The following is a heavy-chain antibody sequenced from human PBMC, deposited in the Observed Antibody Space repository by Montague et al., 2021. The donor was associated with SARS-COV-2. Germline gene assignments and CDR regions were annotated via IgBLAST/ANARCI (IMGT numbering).Heavy chain of an antibody. CDR3: GRGRKVVPWFRYYDKDV. V-gene: IGHV4-34*01. D-gene: IGHD1-14*01. CDR1: DGSFSGYY. J-gene: IGHJ6*02. Sequence: SETLSLTCAVYDGSFSGYYWNWIRQPPGKGLEWIGEISHGGTTNYNPSLKSRATISLDKSKSQFSLKLTSVTAADTAIYYCGRGRKVVPWFRYYDKDVRGQGTTVTVSS. CDR2: ISHGGTT.